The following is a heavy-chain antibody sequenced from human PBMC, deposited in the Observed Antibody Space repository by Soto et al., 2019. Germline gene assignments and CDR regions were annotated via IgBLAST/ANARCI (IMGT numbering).Heavy chain of an antibody. D-gene: IGHD3-22*01. CDR2: IYGDGDK. V-gene: IGHV2-5*02. CDR1: GFSLTTSGVG. J-gene: IGHJ1*01. Sequence: QINLKESGPTLVKPTQTLTLTCTFSGFSLTTSGVGVGWIRQPPGKALEWLALIYGDGDKRYSPSLKSRLTNTKDTSKTPVVLTMTNMDPVDTATYYCAHRLPGRYYDSSGSPEYFQHWGQGTLVIVSS. CDR3: AHRLPGRYYDSSGSPEYFQH.